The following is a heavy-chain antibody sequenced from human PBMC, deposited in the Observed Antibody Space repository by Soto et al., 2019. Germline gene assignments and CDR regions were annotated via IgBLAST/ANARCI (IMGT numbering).Heavy chain of an antibody. CDR3: AKEGRITIFGVVTFDAFDI. CDR1: GFTFSSYA. D-gene: IGHD3-3*01. CDR2: ISASGGST. Sequence: GGSLRLSCAASGFTFSSYAMSWVRQAPGKGLEWVSGISASGGSTYYADSVKGRFTISRDKSKNTLYLQMNSLRAEDTAVYYCAKEGRITIFGVVTFDAFDIWGQGTMVTVSS. J-gene: IGHJ3*02. V-gene: IGHV3-23*01.